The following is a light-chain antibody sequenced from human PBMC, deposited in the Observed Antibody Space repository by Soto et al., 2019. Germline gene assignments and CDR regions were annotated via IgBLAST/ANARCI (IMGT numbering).Light chain of an antibody. V-gene: IGKV3-15*01. CDR1: QSVSNN. Sequence: ILMTQSPATLSVSPGERATLSCRASQSVSNNLAWYQQKPGQAPRLLIYDASTRATGIPARFSGSGSGTEFTLTISGLQSEDFAVYYCRQYKSYPITFGQGTRLEIK. CDR2: DAS. J-gene: IGKJ5*01. CDR3: RQYKSYPIT.